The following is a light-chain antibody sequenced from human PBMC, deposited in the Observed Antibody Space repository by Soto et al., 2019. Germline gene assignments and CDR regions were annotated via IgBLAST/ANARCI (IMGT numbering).Light chain of an antibody. CDR3: QQYNSNRRT. CDR2: GAS. V-gene: IGKV3-15*01. J-gene: IGKJ1*01. CDR1: QSVSSN. Sequence: EIVMTQSPATLSVSPGERATLSCRASQSVSSNLAWYQQKPGQAPRLLIYGASTRATGIPARFSGSGSGTEFTLTISSLQPDDFASYYCQQYNSNRRTFGQGTKVDIK.